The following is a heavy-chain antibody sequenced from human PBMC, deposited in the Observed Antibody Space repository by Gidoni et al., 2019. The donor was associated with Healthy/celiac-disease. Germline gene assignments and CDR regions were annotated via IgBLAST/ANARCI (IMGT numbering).Heavy chain of an antibody. D-gene: IGHD3-22*01. CDR1: GGSISSYY. Sequence: QVHLQESGPGLVKPSETLSLTCTVSGGSISSYYWSWIRQPPGKGLEWIGYIYYSGSTNYNPSLKSRVTISVDTSKNQFSLKLSSVTAADTAVYYCARVMEPSDYYYDSSGYFYFDYWGQGTLVTVSS. J-gene: IGHJ4*02. CDR2: IYYSGST. CDR3: ARVMEPSDYYYDSSGYFYFDY. V-gene: IGHV4-59*01.